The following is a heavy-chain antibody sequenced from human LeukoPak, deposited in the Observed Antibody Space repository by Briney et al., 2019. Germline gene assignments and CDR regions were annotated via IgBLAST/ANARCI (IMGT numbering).Heavy chain of an antibody. J-gene: IGHJ4*02. CDR3: AKSVSYSSSWYLPGFDY. Sequence: GGSLRLSCAASGFTFSRYSMNWVRQAPGKGLEWVSAISGSGGSTYYADSVKGRFTISRDNSKNTLYLQMNSLRAEDTAVYYCAKSVSYSSSWYLPGFDYWGQGTLVTVSS. CDR2: ISGSGGST. CDR1: GFTFSRYS. V-gene: IGHV3-23*01. D-gene: IGHD6-13*01.